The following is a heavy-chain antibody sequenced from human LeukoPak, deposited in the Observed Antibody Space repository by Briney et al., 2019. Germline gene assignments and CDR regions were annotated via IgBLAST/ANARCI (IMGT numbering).Heavy chain of an antibody. CDR1: GGSISSSSYY. CDR2: IYYSGST. V-gene: IGHV4-39*02. D-gene: IGHD5-24*01. J-gene: IGHJ2*01. CDR3: ARDFLRDGYNYWYFDL. Sequence: SETLSLTCTVSGGSISSSSYYWGWIRQPPGKGLEWIGSIYYSGSTYYNPSLKSRVTISVDTSKNQFSLKLSSVTAADTAVYYCARDFLRDGYNYWYFDLWGRGTLVTVSS.